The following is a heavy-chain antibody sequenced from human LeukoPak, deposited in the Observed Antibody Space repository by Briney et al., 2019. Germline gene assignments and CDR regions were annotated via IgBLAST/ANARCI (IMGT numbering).Heavy chain of an antibody. CDR3: AKSVRYFDWLGDFDY. CDR1: GFTFSSYA. D-gene: IGHD3-9*01. Sequence: GGSLRLSCAASGFTFSSYAMSWVRQAPGKGLEWVSAISGSGGSTYYADSVKGRFTISRDNSKNTLYLQMNSLRAEDTAVYYCAKSVRYFDWLGDFDYWGQGTLVTVSS. CDR2: ISGSGGST. V-gene: IGHV3-23*01. J-gene: IGHJ4*02.